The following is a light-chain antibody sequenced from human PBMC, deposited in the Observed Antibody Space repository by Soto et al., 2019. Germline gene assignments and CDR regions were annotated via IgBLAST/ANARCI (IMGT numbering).Light chain of an antibody. V-gene: IGLV2-14*03. CDR1: SSDVGGYNY. J-gene: IGLJ2*01. CDR3: SSYTTSSTRVV. CDR2: DVS. Sequence: QSALTQPASVSGSPGQSITISCTGTSSDVGGYNYVSWYQQYPGKAPKLVIYDVSKRPSGVSNRFSGSKSGNTASLTISGLQVEDEADYYCSSYTTSSTRVVFGGGTKLTVL.